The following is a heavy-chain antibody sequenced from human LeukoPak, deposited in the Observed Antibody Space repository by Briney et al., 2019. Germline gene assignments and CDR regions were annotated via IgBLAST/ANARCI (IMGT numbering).Heavy chain of an antibody. CDR3: ARQPSYGKFDY. Sequence: PSETLSLTCTVSGGSISSSSYYWGWIRQPPGKGLEWIGSIYYSGSTYYNPSLKSRVTISVDTSKNQFSLKLSSVTAADTAVYYCARQPSYGKFDYWGQGTLVTVSS. V-gene: IGHV4-39*01. CDR2: IYYSGST. J-gene: IGHJ4*02. D-gene: IGHD5-18*01. CDR1: GGSISSSSYY.